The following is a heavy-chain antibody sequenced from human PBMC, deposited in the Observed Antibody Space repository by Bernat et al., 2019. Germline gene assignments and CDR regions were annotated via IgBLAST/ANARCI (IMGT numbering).Heavy chain of an antibody. J-gene: IGHJ4*02. Sequence: QITLKESGPTLVKPTQTLTLTCTFSGFSLSTGGMGVGWIRQPPGKALEWLALIYWDDDKCYSPSLRNRLTITKDTSKNQVVLIMTNMDPVDTATYYCVHGIRAARRTYYCDYWGQGILVTVSS. CDR2: IYWDDDK. CDR1: GFSLSTGGMG. V-gene: IGHV2-5*02. D-gene: IGHD6-6*01. CDR3: VHGIRAARRTYYCDY.